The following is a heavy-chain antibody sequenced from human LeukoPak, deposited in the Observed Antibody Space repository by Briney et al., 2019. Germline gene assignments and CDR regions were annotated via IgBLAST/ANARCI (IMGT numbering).Heavy chain of an antibody. D-gene: IGHD5-24*01. V-gene: IGHV3-21*01. J-gene: IGHJ4*02. Sequence: SGGSLRLSCAASGFTLSSYRMNWVRHAPGKELEWVSSISSSSSYIYYADSVKGRFTYSRDNPKNALYLQMNSLRAEDTAVYYCARGSRDGYNQVFDWGEGTLVT. CDR1: GFTLSSYR. CDR3: ARGSRDGYNQVFD. CDR2: ISSSSSYI.